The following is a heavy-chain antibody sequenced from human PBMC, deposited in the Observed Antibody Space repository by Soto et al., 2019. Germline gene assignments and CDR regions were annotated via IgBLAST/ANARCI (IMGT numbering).Heavy chain of an antibody. V-gene: IGHV1-69*08. Sequence: QVQLVQSGAEVKKPGPSVKVSCKASGGTFSSYTISWVRQAPGQGLEWMGRIIPILGIANYAQKFHGRVTITTAKSTRTDNMVRSILRYEATAVYCCARDSYSSSWYISFDYWGQGTLVTVSS. CDR2: IIPILGIA. D-gene: IGHD6-13*01. CDR1: GGTFSSYT. CDR3: ARDSYSSSWYISFDY. J-gene: IGHJ4*02.